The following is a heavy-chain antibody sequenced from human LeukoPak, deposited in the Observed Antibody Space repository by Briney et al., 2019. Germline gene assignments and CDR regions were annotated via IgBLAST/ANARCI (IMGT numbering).Heavy chain of an antibody. CDR3: ARQGILNYYDSPLYYFDY. CDR1: GYTFTSYG. D-gene: IGHD3-22*01. V-gene: IGHV1-18*01. Sequence: ASVKVSCKASGYTFTSYGISWVRQAPGQGLEWMGWISAYNGNTNYAQKLQGRVTMTTDTSTSTAYMELRSLRSDDTAVYYCARQGILNYYDSPLYYFDYWGQGTLVTVSS. CDR2: ISAYNGNT. J-gene: IGHJ4*02.